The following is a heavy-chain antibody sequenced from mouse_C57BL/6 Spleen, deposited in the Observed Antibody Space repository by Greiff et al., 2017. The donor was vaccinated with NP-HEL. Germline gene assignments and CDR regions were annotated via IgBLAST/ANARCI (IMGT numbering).Heavy chain of an antibody. J-gene: IGHJ3*01. V-gene: IGHV1-72*01. CDR1: GYTFTSYW. Sequence: QVQLQQPGAELVKPGASVKLSCKASGYTFTSYWMHWVKQRPGRGLEWIGRIAPNSGGTKYNEKFKSKAPLTVDKPSSPAYMQLSSLTSEDSAVYYCARYLYDYDGFAYWGQGTLVTVSA. CDR2: IAPNSGGT. CDR3: ARYLYDYDGFAY. D-gene: IGHD2-4*01.